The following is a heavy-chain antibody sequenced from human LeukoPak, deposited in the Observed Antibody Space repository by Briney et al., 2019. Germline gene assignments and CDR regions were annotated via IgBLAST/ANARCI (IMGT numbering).Heavy chain of an antibody. CDR1: GFTFSSYA. D-gene: IGHD6-19*01. J-gene: IGHJ4*02. CDR3: AKVGEYSSGWYYFDY. CDR2: ISGSGGST. V-gene: IGHV3-23*01. Sequence: PGGSLRLSCAASGFTFSSYAMSWVRQAPGKGLEWVSAISGSGGSTYYADSVKGRFTISRDNSKNTLYLQMNSLRAEDTAVYYCAKVGEYSSGWYYFDYWGQGTLVTVSS.